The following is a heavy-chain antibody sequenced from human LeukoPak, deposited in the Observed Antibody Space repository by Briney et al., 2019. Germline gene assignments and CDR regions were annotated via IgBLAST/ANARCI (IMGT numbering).Heavy chain of an antibody. CDR2: IYHSGST. D-gene: IGHD2-2*01. Sequence: SETLSLTCAVSGGSISSSNWWSWVRQPPGKGLEWIGEIYHSGSTNYNPSLKSRVTISVDTSNNQFSLKVNSVTAADTAVYYCARDAGHQLSRRNYYAMDVWGQGTTVTVSS. J-gene: IGHJ6*02. CDR3: ARDAGHQLSRRNYYAMDV. CDR1: GGSISSSNW. V-gene: IGHV4-4*02.